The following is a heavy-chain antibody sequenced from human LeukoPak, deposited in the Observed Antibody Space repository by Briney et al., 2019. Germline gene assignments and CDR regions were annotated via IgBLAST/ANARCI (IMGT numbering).Heavy chain of an antibody. V-gene: IGHV4-39*01. CDR3: ASPLVSCSSTSCYGKAAFDI. CDR2: IYYSGST. Sequence: SETLSLTCTVSGGSISSGTYYWGWIRQPPGRALEWVGSIYYSGSTYYNPSLKSRVTISIDTSKNQFSLMLSSVTAADTAVYYCASPLVSCSSTSCYGKAAFDIWGQGTMVTVSS. D-gene: IGHD2-2*01. CDR1: GGSISSGTYY. J-gene: IGHJ3*02.